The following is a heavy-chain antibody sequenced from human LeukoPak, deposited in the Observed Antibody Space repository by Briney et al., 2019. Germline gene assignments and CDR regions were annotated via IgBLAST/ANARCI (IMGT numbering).Heavy chain of an antibody. CDR1: GDSVSSNSAA. D-gene: IGHD3-10*01. CDR2: TYYRSKWYN. V-gene: IGHV6-1*01. Sequence: SQTLSLTCAISGDSVSSNSAAWNWIRQSPSRGLEWLGRTYYRSKWYNDYAVSVKSRITINPDTSKNQFSLQLNSVTPEDTAVYYCARGTNVLLWFGGTTPRNYYYYYYMDVWGIGTTVTISS. CDR3: ARGTNVLLWFGGTTPRNYYYYYYMDV. J-gene: IGHJ6*03.